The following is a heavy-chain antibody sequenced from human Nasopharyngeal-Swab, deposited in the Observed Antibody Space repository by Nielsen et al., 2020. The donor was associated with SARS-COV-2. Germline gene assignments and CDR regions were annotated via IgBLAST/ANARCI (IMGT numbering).Heavy chain of an antibody. CDR1: GGSFSGYY. Sequence: SETLSLTCAVYGGSFSGYYWSWIRQPPGKGLEWIGEINHSGSTNYNSSLKSRVTISIDTSKNQFSLKLSSVTAADTAVYYCARADSRGYYETIDYWGQGTLVTVSS. CDR2: INHSGST. V-gene: IGHV4-34*01. J-gene: IGHJ4*02. D-gene: IGHD3-22*01. CDR3: ARADSRGYYETIDY.